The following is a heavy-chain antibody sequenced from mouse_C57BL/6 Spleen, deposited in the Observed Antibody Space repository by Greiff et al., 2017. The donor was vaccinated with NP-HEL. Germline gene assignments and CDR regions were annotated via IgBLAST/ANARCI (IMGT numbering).Heavy chain of an antibody. CDR2: IYPGSGST. Sequence: VQLQQPGAELVKPGASVKMSCKASGYTFTSYWITWVKQRPGQGLEWIGDIYPGSGSTNYNEKFKSKATLTVDTSSSTAYMQLSSLTSEDSAFYDCARRGIVGTAWFAYWGQGTLVTVSA. CDR3: ARRGIVGTAWFAY. D-gene: IGHD2-12*01. J-gene: IGHJ3*01. CDR1: GYTFTSYW. V-gene: IGHV1-55*01.